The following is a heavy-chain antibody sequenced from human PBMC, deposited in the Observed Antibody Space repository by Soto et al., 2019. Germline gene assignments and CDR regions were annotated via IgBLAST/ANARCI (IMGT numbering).Heavy chain of an antibody. V-gene: IGHV3-21*01. CDR1: GFTFSSYS. CDR3: AKGILEWLLSYYYYGMDV. J-gene: IGHJ6*02. Sequence: PGGSLRLSCAASGFTFSSYSMNWVRQAPGKGLEWVSSISSSSSYIYYADSVKGRFTISRDNAKNSLYLQTNSLRAEDTAVYYCAKGILEWLLSYYYYGMDVWGQGTTVTVSS. CDR2: ISSSSSYI. D-gene: IGHD3-3*01.